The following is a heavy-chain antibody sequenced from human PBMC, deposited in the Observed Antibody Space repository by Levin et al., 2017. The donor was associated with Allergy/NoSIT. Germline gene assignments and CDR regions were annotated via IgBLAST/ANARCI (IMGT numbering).Heavy chain of an antibody. D-gene: IGHD3-3*01. CDR1: GFTFNYAW. CDR2: IKGKTHGGTT. J-gene: IGHJ4*02. V-gene: IGHV3-15*01. Sequence: GGSLRLSCAVSGFTFNYAWMSWVRQAPGKGLEWVGRIKGKTHGGTTEYAAPMNGRFTISRDDLKNTLYLQMNSLKTEDTGVYYCTTDNYDFWSGFHYWGQGALVTVSS. CDR3: TTDNYDFWSGFHY.